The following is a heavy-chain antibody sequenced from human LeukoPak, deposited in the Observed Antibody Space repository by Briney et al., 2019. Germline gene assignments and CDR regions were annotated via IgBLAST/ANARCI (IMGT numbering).Heavy chain of an antibody. CDR2: INPSGGAP. CDR1: GYTFTSHF. V-gene: IGHV1-46*01. CDR3: AREGSSALDY. D-gene: IGHD3-10*01. J-gene: IGHJ4*02. Sequence: VASVKVSCKASGYTFTSHFIHWVRQAPGQGLEWMGIINPSGGAPSYPQKFQGRVTMTTDTSTSTVHMDLSSLRSDDTAVYSCAREGSSALDYWGQGALVTVSS.